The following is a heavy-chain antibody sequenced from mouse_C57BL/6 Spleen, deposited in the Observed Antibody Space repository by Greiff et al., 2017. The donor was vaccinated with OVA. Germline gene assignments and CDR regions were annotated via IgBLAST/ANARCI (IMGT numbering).Heavy chain of an antibody. D-gene: IGHD3-2*02. V-gene: IGHV6-3*01. CDR1: GFTFSNYW. CDR3: PVGYYFDY. Sequence: EVKVVESGGGLVQPGGSMKLSCVASGFTFSNYWMNWVRQSPEKGLEWVAQIRLKSDNYATHYAESVKGRFTISRDDSKSSVYLQMNNLRAEDTGIYYCPVGYYFDYWGQGTTLTVSS. CDR2: IRLKSDNYAT. J-gene: IGHJ2*01.